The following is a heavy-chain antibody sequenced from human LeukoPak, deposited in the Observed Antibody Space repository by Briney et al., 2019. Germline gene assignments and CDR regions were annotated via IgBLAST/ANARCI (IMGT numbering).Heavy chain of an antibody. Sequence: SETLSLTCTVSGGSISSYYWSWVRQPPGKGLEWIGYIYYSGTTNYNPSLKSRVSISVDTSKNQFSLKLNSMTAADTAVYYCARVRIGSGRAFDYWGQGSLVTVSS. CDR1: GGSISSYY. J-gene: IGHJ4*02. V-gene: IGHV4-59*01. D-gene: IGHD2-15*01. CDR3: ARVRIGSGRAFDY. CDR2: IYYSGTT.